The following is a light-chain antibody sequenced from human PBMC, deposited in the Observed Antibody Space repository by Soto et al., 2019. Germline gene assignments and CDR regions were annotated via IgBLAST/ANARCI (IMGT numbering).Light chain of an antibody. V-gene: IGKV1-33*01. CDR2: DAF. CDR3: QHYDNLLLT. Sequence: DIQMTQSPSSLSASVGDRVTITCQASQDINTYLNWYQQKPGKAPKLLIYDAFKLERGVPSRFRGGGSGTDFTFTVTSLQPEDVATYFCQHYDNLLLTFGGVTKVEL. J-gene: IGKJ4*01. CDR1: QDINTY.